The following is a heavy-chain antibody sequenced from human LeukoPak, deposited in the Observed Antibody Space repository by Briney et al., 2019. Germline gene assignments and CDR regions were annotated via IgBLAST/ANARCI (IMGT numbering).Heavy chain of an antibody. J-gene: IGHJ6*03. V-gene: IGHV3-23*01. D-gene: IGHD3-16*01. CDR3: ARVKDPGGYYYYYYMDV. CDR2: ISPSGGIT. CDR1: GFTFSSHG. Sequence: PGGSLRLSCAASGFTFSSHGMNWVRQAPGKGLEWVSGISPSGGITYYTDSVKGRFTISRDNSKNTQSLQMNSLRAEDTAVYYCARVKDPGGYYYYYYMDVWGKGTTVTVSS.